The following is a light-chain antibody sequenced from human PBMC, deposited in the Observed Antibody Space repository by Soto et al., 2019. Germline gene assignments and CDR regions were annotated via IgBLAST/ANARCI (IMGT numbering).Light chain of an antibody. V-gene: IGKV3-11*01. J-gene: IGKJ5*01. Sequence: EIVLTQSPATLSLSPGDRVTLSCRASQTVGRYLSWYQHSPGQGPRLLVYDASNRATGIPARFSGSGSETDFTLTISSLEPEDXAVYYCQQRLHWPITFGQGTRLEIK. CDR2: DAS. CDR1: QTVGRY. CDR3: QQRLHWPIT.